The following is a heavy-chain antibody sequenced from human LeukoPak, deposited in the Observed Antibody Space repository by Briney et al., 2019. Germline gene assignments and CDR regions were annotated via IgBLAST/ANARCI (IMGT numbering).Heavy chain of an antibody. CDR2: IWSDGTGK. J-gene: IGHJ4*02. CDR3: AKEAQRGFDFSNSLES. V-gene: IGHV3-33*06. Sequence: ARSLRLSCATSGFTFSHYGMHWVRQAPGKGLEWVAVIWSDGTGKYYGDSVKGRFTISRDNSKNTVYLQMNSLRVEDTAVYYCAKEAQRGFDFSNSLESWGQGSLVTLSS. CDR1: GFTFSHYG. D-gene: IGHD4-11*01.